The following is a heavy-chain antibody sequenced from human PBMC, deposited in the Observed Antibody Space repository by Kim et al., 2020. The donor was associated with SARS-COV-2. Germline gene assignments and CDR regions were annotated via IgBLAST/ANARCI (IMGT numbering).Heavy chain of an antibody. J-gene: IGHJ4*02. V-gene: IGHV3-33*06. Sequence: EQGRVHNTRDNAKNTLYLQMNNLRAEDTAVYYCAKERRKYCSGGSCHLEYWGQGTLVTVSS. D-gene: IGHD2-15*01. CDR3: AKERRKYCSGGSCHLEY.